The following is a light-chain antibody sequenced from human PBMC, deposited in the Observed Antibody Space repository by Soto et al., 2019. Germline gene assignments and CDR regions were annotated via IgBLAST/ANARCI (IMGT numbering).Light chain of an antibody. Sequence: EIVMTQSPATLSVSPGERGTLSCRASQSISSNLAWYQQKPGQAPRLLIYGASTRATGIPARFSGSGSGTEFTLTISSLQSEDFAVYYCQQYNNWPPWTFGQGTKADIX. CDR1: QSISSN. CDR3: QQYNNWPPWT. V-gene: IGKV3-15*01. J-gene: IGKJ1*01. CDR2: GAS.